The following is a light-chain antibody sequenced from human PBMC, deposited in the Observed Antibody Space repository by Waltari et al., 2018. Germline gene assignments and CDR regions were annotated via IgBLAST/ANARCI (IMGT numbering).Light chain of an antibody. CDR1: SLSRYS. J-gene: IGLJ2*01. Sequence: SSELTQDPTVSVALGPPVRITCQGDSLSRYSASWYQQRPGQAPVLVFYGQDNRPSGIPDRFSGSTSGDTATLTITGTQAEDEADYYCLSRDISSTRFFGGGTRLTV. CDR3: LSRDISSTRF. V-gene: IGLV3-19*01. CDR2: GQD.